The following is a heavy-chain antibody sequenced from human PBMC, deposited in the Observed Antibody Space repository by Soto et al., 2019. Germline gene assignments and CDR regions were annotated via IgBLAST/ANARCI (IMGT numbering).Heavy chain of an antibody. V-gene: IGHV4-34*01. CDR2: INHSGST. J-gene: IGHJ6*02. Sequence: LSLTCAVYGGSFSGYYWTWIRQPPGKGLEWIGDINHSGSTNYNPSLKSRVTISVDTSKNQFSLNLSSVTAADTAVYYCATGRRGYYDMDVWGQGTTVTVSS. CDR1: GGSFSGYY. D-gene: IGHD3-10*01. CDR3: ATGRRGYYDMDV.